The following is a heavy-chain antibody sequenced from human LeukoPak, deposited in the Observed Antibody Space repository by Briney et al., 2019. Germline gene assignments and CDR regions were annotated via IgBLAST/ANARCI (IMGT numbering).Heavy chain of an antibody. D-gene: IGHD2-2*02. CDR1: GGTFSSYA. J-gene: IGHJ4*02. CDR3: ASLGGYCSSTSCYMGR. V-gene: IGHV1-69*13. Sequence: SVKVSCKASGGTFSSYAISWVRQAPGQGLEWMGGIIPIFGTANYAQKFQGRVTITADESTSTAYMELSSLRSEDTAVYYCASLGGYCSSTSCYMGRWGQGTLVTVSS. CDR2: IIPIFGTA.